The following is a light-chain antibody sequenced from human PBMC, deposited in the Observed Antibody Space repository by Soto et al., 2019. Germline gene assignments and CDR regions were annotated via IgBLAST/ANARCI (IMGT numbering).Light chain of an antibody. CDR3: CSYAGSGTDNYV. Sequence: QSALTQPASVSGSPGQSITISCTGTSSDIGTYNLVSWYQHYPCKAPKLMIYEGIKRPSGVSNRFAGSKSGNTAFLTISGLQAEDEADYYCCSYAGSGTDNYVFGSGTKLTVL. J-gene: IGLJ1*01. CDR1: SSDIGTYNL. V-gene: IGLV2-23*01. CDR2: EGI.